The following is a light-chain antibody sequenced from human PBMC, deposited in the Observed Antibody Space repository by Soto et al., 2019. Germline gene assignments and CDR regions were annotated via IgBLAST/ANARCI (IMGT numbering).Light chain of an antibody. CDR1: SSDVGRYNY. CDR2: EVS. Sequence: QSALAQPASVSGSPGQSITISCTGTSSDVGRYNYVSWYQQHPGKAPELMIHEVSYRPSGVSSRFSGSKSGNTASLTISGLQAEDEAEYHCCSYTNRATYVFGTGTKVTVL. J-gene: IGLJ1*01. V-gene: IGLV2-14*01. CDR3: CSYTNRATYV.